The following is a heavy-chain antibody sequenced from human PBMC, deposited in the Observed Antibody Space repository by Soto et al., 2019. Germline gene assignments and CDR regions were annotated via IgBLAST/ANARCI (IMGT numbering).Heavy chain of an antibody. V-gene: IGHV5-51*01. Sequence: QLVQSGADVKKPGESLKISCKGSGYYFTDSSIAWVRQMPGKGLEWMGIIHPANSDIRYNPAFQGHITISADKSITPAYLQWSSLRASDTAMYFCARQSAYGPFDSWGQGSLVTVSS. CDR3: ARQSAYGPFDS. D-gene: IGHD5-12*01. CDR1: GYYFTDSS. J-gene: IGHJ4*02. CDR2: IHPANSDI.